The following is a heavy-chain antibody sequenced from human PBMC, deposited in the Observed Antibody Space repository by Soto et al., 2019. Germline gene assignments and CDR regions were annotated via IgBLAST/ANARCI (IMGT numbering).Heavy chain of an antibody. J-gene: IGHJ6*02. CDR2: ISYDGSNK. Sequence: GGSLRLSCAASGFTFRSYAMSWVRQAPGKGLEWVAVISYDGSNKYHADSVKGRFTISRDNSKNTLYLQMNSLRAEDTAVYYCASGSNTGGMDVWGQGARVTVSS. CDR1: GFTFRSYA. D-gene: IGHD1-26*01. CDR3: ASGSNTGGMDV. V-gene: IGHV3-30*03.